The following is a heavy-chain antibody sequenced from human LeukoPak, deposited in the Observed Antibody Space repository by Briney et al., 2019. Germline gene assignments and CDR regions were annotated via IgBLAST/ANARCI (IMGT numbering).Heavy chain of an antibody. Sequence: SETLSLTCTVSGASFSNDYWSWVRQAPGKGLEWIGYIYHNGRTSYNPSLKRRLSMSIETSQKQFSLQLISVTAADTAVYYCARASEGIGYFDTWGRGSLVTVSS. V-gene: IGHV4-59*01. CDR3: ARASEGIGYFDT. CDR2: IYHNGRT. J-gene: IGHJ4*02. D-gene: IGHD3-16*01. CDR1: GASFSNDY.